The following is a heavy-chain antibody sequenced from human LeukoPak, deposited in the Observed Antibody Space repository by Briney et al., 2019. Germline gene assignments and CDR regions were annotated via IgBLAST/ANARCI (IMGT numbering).Heavy chain of an antibody. J-gene: IGHJ4*02. CDR3: ARDGDYAFDY. CDR1: GGSIGSSSYY. Sequence: SETLSLTCTVSGGSIGSSSYYWGWIRQPPGKGLEWIGSIYYSGSTYYNPSLKSRVTISVDTSKNQFSLKLSSVTAADTAVYYCARDGDYAFDYWGQGTLVTVSS. D-gene: IGHD4-17*01. V-gene: IGHV4-39*07. CDR2: IYYSGST.